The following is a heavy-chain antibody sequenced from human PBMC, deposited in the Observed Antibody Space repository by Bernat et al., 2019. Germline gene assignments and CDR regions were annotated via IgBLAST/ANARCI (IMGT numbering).Heavy chain of an antibody. CDR2: IYYSGST. J-gene: IGHJ4*02. CDR1: GGSISSYY. D-gene: IGHD5-18*01. Sequence: QVQLQESGPGLVKPSETLSLTCTVSGGSISSYYWSWIRQPPGKGLEWIGYIYYSGSTNYNPFLKSRVTISVDTSKNQFSLKLSSVTAADTAVYYCARGYSAFDYWGQGTLVTVSS. V-gene: IGHV4-59*01. CDR3: ARGYSAFDY.